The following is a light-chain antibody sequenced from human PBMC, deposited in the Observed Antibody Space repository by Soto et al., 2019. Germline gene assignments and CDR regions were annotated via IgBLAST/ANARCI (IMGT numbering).Light chain of an antibody. CDR2: EVS. CDR3: SSYAGSNPVV. CDR1: SSDVGGYNY. V-gene: IGLV2-8*01. Sequence: QSALTQPPSASGSPGQSVTISCTGTSSDVGGYNYVSWYQQHPGKAPKLMIYEVSKRPSGVPDRFSGSKSCNTASLTVSGLQAEDEADYYCSSYAGSNPVVFGGGTKVTVL. J-gene: IGLJ2*01.